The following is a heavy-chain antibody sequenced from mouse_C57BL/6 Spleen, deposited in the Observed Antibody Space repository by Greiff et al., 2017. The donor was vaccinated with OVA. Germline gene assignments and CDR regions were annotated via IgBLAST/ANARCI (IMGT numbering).Heavy chain of an antibody. D-gene: IGHD2-4*01. V-gene: IGHV1-59*01. Sequence: QVQLQQPGAELVRPGPSVKLSCKASGYTFTSYWMHWVKQRPGQGLEWIGVIDPSDSYTNYNQKFKGKATLTVDTSSSTAYMQLSSLTSEDSAVYYCARNYDYDRNFDYWGQGTTLTVSS. CDR2: IDPSDSYT. CDR1: GYTFTSYW. CDR3: ARNYDYDRNFDY. J-gene: IGHJ2*01.